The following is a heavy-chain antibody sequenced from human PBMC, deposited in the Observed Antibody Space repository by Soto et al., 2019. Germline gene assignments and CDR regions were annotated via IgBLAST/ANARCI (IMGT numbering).Heavy chain of an antibody. V-gene: IGHV1-3*01. CDR1: GYTFTSYG. J-gene: IGHJ4*02. D-gene: IGHD3-16*01. Sequence: ASVKVSCKASGYTFTSYGMNWVRQAPGRGLEWMGWINPGNGNTKYSQKFQGRVIIERDTSTSTAYMELRGLRSDDTAVYYCARIGVSSGHESPDFDSWGQGTLVTVSS. CDR2: INPGNGNT. CDR3: ARIGVSSGHESPDFDS.